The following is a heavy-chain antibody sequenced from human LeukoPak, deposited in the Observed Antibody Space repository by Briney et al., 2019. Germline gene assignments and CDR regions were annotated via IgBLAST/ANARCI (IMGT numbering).Heavy chain of an antibody. CDR1: GFTFSSYW. CDR2: IKQDGSEK. V-gene: IGHV3-7*01. J-gene: IGHJ4*02. D-gene: IGHD6-19*01. CDR3: AREDGYSSGWYAVDY. Sequence: PGGPLRLSCAASGFTFSSYWMSWVRQAPGKGLEWVANIKQDGSEKYYVDSVKGRFTISRDNAKNSLYLQMNSLRAEDTAVYYCAREDGYSSGWYAVDYWGQGTLVTVSS.